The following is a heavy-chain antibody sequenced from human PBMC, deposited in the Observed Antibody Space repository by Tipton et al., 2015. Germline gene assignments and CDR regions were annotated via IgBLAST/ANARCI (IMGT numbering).Heavy chain of an antibody. CDR2: VYSDGST. Sequence: SLRLSCTASGFTVSSYGLSWVRQAPGKGLEWVSIVYSDGSTYYADSVKGRFIISGDNFKNTLDLQMNSLRVEDTAVYYCAKDLDLVVVVGAILPGIDVWGQGTTVTVSS. V-gene: IGHV3-66*02. CDR3: AKDLDLVVVVGAILPGIDV. CDR1: GFTVSSYG. D-gene: IGHD2-15*01. J-gene: IGHJ6*02.